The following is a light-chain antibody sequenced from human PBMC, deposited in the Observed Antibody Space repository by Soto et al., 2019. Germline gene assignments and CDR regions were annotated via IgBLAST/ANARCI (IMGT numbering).Light chain of an antibody. CDR1: SSNIGAGYD. CDR3: QAYDSSLSGVV. J-gene: IGLJ2*01. CDR2: GNS. V-gene: IGLV1-40*01. Sequence: QAVVTQPPSVSGAPGQRVTISCTGSSSNIGAGYDVHWYQQLPGTAPKILIYGNSNRPSGVPDRFAGAKSGTSASLAITGLQSEDEADHYCQAYDSSLSGVVFGGGTKLTVL.